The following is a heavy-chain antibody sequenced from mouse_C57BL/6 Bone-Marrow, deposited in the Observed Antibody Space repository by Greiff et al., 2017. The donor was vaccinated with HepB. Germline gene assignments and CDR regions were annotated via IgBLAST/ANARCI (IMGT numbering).Heavy chain of an antibody. V-gene: IGHV1-56*01. Sequence: QVHVKQSGPELVRPGASVKISCKAPGYTFTSHWMQWVRQRPGQGLEWIGEIFPGSGSTYYNEKFKGKATLAVDTSSSTAYMQLSSLTSEDSAVYFCARREGKFITTVVRYFDVWGTGTTVTVSS. CDR1: GYTFTSHW. CDR3: ARREGKFITTVVRYFDV. D-gene: IGHD1-1*01. CDR2: IFPGSGST. J-gene: IGHJ1*03.